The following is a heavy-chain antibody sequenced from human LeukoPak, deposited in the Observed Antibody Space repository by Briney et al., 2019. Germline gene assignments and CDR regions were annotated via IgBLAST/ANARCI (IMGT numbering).Heavy chain of an antibody. CDR3: ASLGAAVAGTEDY. V-gene: IGHV1-3*01. D-gene: IGHD6-19*01. CDR1: GYSFTSYA. Sequence: ASVKVSCKASGYSFTSYAMHWVRQAPGQRLEWMGWINAGNGNTKYSQKFQGRVTITRDTSASTAYMELSSLRSEDTAVYYCASLGAAVAGTEDYWGQGTLVTVSS. J-gene: IGHJ4*02. CDR2: INAGNGNT.